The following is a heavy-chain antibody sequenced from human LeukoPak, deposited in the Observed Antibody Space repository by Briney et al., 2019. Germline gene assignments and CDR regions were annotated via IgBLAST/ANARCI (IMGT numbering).Heavy chain of an antibody. CDR3: ASSSLVVVVTYGFDI. D-gene: IGHD2-21*01. CDR1: NGPITTTKW. J-gene: IGHJ3*02. V-gene: IGHV4-4*02. Sequence: SGTLSLTCTVSNGPITTTKWWSWVHQPPGKGLEWIGEISHTGSTNYNPSFNSRVTMSVDKSKNQFSLNLKSVTAADTALYYCASSSLVVVVTYGFDIWGRGTAVTVSS. CDR2: ISHTGST.